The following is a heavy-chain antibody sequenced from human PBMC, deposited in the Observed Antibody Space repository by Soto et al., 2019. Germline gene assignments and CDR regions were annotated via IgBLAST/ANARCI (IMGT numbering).Heavy chain of an antibody. V-gene: IGHV4-39*01. D-gene: IGHD6-19*01. CDR2: IYYDETA. CDR3: ARQVYSSGWLYFFDT. J-gene: IGHJ4*02. Sequence: SETLSLTCTVSGGSVSNNTYYWGWIRQSPGKGLEWIGSIYYDETAYFNPSLKSRPTLSIDTSNNHFSLRLNSVTAADTALYFCARQVYSSGWLYFFDTWGQGTLVTVPQ. CDR1: GGSVSNNTYY.